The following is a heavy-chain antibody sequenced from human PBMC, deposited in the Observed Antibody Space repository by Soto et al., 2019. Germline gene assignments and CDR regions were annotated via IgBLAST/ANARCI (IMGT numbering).Heavy chain of an antibody. CDR2: IYSGGGT. Sequence: EVQLVESGGGLVQPGGSLRLSCAASGFSVSSNYMSWVRQAPGKGLEWVSVIYSGGGTYYEDSVKGRFTISRDNSKNTLYLQMNRLRAEDTAVYYCARVLVGATPEFFQHWGQGTLVTVSS. J-gene: IGHJ1*01. V-gene: IGHV3-66*01. D-gene: IGHD1-26*01. CDR3: ARVLVGATPEFFQH. CDR1: GFSVSSNY.